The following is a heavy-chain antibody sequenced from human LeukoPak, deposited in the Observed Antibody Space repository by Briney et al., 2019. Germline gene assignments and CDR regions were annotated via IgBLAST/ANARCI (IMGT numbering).Heavy chain of an antibody. Sequence: KTSETLSLTCAVYGGSFSGYYWSWIRQPPGKGLEWIGEINHSGSTNYNPSLKSRVTISVDTSKNQFSLKLSSVTAADTAVYYCARGDSSSWFDYWGQGTLVTVSS. V-gene: IGHV4-34*01. D-gene: IGHD6-6*01. J-gene: IGHJ4*02. CDR3: ARGDSSSWFDY. CDR1: GGSFSGYY. CDR2: INHSGST.